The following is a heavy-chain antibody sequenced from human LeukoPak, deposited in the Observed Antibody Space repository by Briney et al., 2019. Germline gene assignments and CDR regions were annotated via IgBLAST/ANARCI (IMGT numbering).Heavy chain of an antibody. J-gene: IGHJ1*01. D-gene: IGHD6-13*01. V-gene: IGHV3-23*01. Sequence: GGSLRLSCAAPGFTFSSYGMIWVRQAPGKGLEWVSAIGGSGDTTYYADSVKGRFTISRDNSKNTLYLQMNSLRAEDTAVYYCAKDRKIAAAETGYFQHWGQGTLVTVSS. CDR2: IGGSGDTT. CDR3: AKDRKIAAAETGYFQH. CDR1: GFTFSSYG.